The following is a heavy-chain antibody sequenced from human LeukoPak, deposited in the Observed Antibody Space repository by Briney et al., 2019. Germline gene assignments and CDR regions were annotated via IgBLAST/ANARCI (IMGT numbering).Heavy chain of an antibody. Sequence: SETLSLTCAVSGGSVSGYYWGWIRQPPGKGLEWIGTIYHSGSTYYNPSLKSRVTISVDTSKSQFSLKLSSVTAADTAVYYCARVTYYYDSSGQSSPNWFDPWGQGTLVTVSS. CDR3: ARVTYYYDSSGQSSPNWFDP. D-gene: IGHD3-22*01. J-gene: IGHJ5*02. CDR2: IYHSGST. CDR1: GGSVSGYY. V-gene: IGHV4-38-2*01.